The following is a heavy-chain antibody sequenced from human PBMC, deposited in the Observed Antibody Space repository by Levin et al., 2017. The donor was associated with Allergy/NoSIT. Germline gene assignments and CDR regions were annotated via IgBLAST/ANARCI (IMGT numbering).Heavy chain of an antibody. CDR3: ARIAMVRGIVPTRGFDY. V-gene: IGHV5-10-1*01. J-gene: IGHJ4*02. CDR2: IDPSDSYT. D-gene: IGHD3-10*01. CDR1: GYTFTTYW. Sequence: LGESLKISCKGSGYTFTTYWITWVRQMPGKGLEWMGNIDPSDSYTNYSPSFQGHVTISVDKSINTAYLQWSSLKASDTAMYYCARIAMVRGIVPTRGFDYWGQGSLVTVSS.